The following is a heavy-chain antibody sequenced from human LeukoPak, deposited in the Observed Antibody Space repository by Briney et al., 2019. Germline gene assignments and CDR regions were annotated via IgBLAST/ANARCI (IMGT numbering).Heavy chain of an antibody. CDR2: ISGSGGST. J-gene: IGHJ4*02. D-gene: IGHD2-15*01. CDR3: AKTMSCSGAGCSYFDY. CDR1: GFTFSSYA. V-gene: IGHV3-23*01. Sequence: SGGSLRLSCAASGFTFSSYAMSWVRQAPGKGLEWVSAISGSGGSTYYADSVKGRFTVSRDISKNTVYLQMNSLRAEDTAVYYCAKTMSCSGAGCSYFDYWGQGTLVTVSS.